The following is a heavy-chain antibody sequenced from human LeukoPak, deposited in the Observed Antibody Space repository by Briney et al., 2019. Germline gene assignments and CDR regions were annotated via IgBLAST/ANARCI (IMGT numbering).Heavy chain of an antibody. V-gene: IGHV3-30-3*01. CDR3: AKDRNWGLLDY. D-gene: IGHD7-27*01. CDR1: GFTFSSHP. J-gene: IGHJ4*02. Sequence: PGGSLRLSCAASGFTFSSHPMHWVRQAPGKGLEWVAVISYDGSNKYYADSVKGRFTISRDNSKNTLYLQMNSLRAEDTAVYYCAKDRNWGLLDYWGQGILVTVSS. CDR2: ISYDGSNK.